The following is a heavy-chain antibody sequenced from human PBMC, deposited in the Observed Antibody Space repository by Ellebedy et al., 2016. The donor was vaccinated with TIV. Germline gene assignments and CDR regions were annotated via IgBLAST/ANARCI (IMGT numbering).Heavy chain of an antibody. CDR2: IEQDGSET. Sequence: PGGSLRLSCAASGFTFGSYWMSWVRQAPGKGLEWVANIEQDGSETYYVDSVKGRFTISRDNAKNSLYLQMNSLRADDTAVYYCARSPYTGYSDLGFDYWGQGSLVTVSS. J-gene: IGHJ4*02. V-gene: IGHV3-7*01. CDR3: ARSPYTGYSDLGFDY. D-gene: IGHD2-2*02. CDR1: GFTFGSYW.